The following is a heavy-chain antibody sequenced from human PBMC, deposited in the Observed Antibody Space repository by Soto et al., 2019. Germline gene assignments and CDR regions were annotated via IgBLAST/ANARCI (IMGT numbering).Heavy chain of an antibody. CDR1: GYSFTNYW. Sequence: PGESLKISCKGSGYSFTNYWIGWVRQMPGKGLEWMGMIYPDDSDTKYSPSFQGQVTFSAGKSINTAYLQWSSLKASDTAIYYCARLEWLSLAAWFDPWGQGTLVTVSS. CDR3: ARLEWLSLAAWFDP. D-gene: IGHD3-3*01. J-gene: IGHJ5*02. CDR2: IYPDDSDT. V-gene: IGHV5-51*01.